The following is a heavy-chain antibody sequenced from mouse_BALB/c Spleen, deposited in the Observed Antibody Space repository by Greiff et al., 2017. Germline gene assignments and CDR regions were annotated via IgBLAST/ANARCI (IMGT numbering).Heavy chain of an antibody. J-gene: IGHJ2*01. CDR1: GFTFSSFG. CDR2: ISSGSSTI. Sequence: EVKLVESGGGLVKPGGSLKLSCAASGFTFSSFGMHWVRQAPEKGLEWVAYISSGSSTIYYADTVKGRFTISRDNPKNTLFLQMTSLRSEDTAMYYCARGRPYFDYWGQGTTLTVSS. CDR3: ARGRPYFDY. V-gene: IGHV5-17*02.